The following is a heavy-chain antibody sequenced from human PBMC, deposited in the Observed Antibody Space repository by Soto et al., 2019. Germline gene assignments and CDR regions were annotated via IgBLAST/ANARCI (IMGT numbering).Heavy chain of an antibody. D-gene: IGHD6-13*01. CDR3: AHRPSAAAATRWFDP. CDR1: GFSLTTSGVG. Sequence: QITLKESGPTLVNPTQNLTLTCTFSGFSLTTSGVGVGWIRQPPGKAMEWLALIYWDDDKRYSPSLRNRLTITKDTSKTQVVLTMTNMAPVDTATYYCAHRPSAAAATRWFDPWGQGTLVTVSS. J-gene: IGHJ5*02. CDR2: IYWDDDK. V-gene: IGHV2-5*02.